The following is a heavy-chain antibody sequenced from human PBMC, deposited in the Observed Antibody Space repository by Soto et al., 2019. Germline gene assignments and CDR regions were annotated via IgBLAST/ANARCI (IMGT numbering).Heavy chain of an antibody. V-gene: IGHV4-61*01. CDR3: ARDQRGYSSSGYWFDH. J-gene: IGHJ5*02. D-gene: IGHD6-13*01. CDR1: GCSVGSGSYY. Sequence: PXETLSLTCTVAGCSVGSGSYYWNWIRQPRGKGLEWIGYIYYSGSTNYNPSLKSRVTISVDTSKNQFSLKLSSVTAADTAVYYCARDQRGYSSSGYWFDHWGQGTLVTVSS. CDR2: IYYSGST.